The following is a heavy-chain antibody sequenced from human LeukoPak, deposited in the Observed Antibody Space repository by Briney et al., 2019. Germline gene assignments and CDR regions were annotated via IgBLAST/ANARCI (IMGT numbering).Heavy chain of an antibody. CDR3: AKDRPNFYENSGHYYRRDGDS. V-gene: IGHV3-23*01. J-gene: IGHJ5*01. CDR2: MCGTAGCT. D-gene: IGHD3-22*01. CDR1: GFTFYMYA. Sequence: GGSLTLSCAASGFTFYMYAMSWVRQAPGKGLEWVASMCGTAGCTFYPDSVKGQFTISRDNSKNILYLQMNSLRAEDTAIYYCAKDRPNFYENSGHYYRRDGDSWGQGTLVTVSS.